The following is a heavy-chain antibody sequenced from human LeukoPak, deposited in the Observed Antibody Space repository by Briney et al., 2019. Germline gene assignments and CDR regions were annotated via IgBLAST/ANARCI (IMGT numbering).Heavy chain of an antibody. V-gene: IGHV3-53*05. CDR2: IYSGGST. CDR1: GFTVSSNY. D-gene: IGHD3-3*01. CDR3: AREYYDFWSGSYGMDV. J-gene: IGHJ6*02. Sequence: PGGSLRLSCAASGFTVSSNYMSWVRQAPGKGLEWVSVIYSGGSTYYADSVKGRFTISRDNSKNTLYLQMNSLRAEDTAVYYCAREYYDFWSGSYGMDVWGQGTTVTVSS.